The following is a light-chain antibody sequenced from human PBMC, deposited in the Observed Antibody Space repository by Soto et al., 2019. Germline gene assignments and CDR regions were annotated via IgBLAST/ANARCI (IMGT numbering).Light chain of an antibody. J-gene: IGKJ4*01. CDR3: QQRSNWPPVT. V-gene: IGKV3-11*01. CDR2: DAS. CDR1: QSVSSY. Sequence: EIVLTQSPATRSLSPGERATLSCRASQSVSSYLAWYQQKPGKAPRFLIYDASNRATGIPARFSGSGSGTDFTLTISSLEPEDFAIYYCQQRSNWPPVTFGGGTKVEIK.